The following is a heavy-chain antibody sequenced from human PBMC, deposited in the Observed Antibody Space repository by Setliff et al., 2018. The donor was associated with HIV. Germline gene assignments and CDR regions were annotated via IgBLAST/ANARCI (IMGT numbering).Heavy chain of an antibody. J-gene: IGHJ4*02. CDR1: GDSVNGYY. Sequence: PSETLSLTCTVSGDSVNGYYWSWIRQPAGKGLEWVGRINPSGSSNYNPSLNSRVAVSLDTSKNQFSLKLSSVTAADTAVYYCARVYYDILTGYGYFDDWGQGTLVTVSS. D-gene: IGHD3-9*01. V-gene: IGHV4-4*07. CDR2: INPSGSS. CDR3: ARVYYDILTGYGYFDD.